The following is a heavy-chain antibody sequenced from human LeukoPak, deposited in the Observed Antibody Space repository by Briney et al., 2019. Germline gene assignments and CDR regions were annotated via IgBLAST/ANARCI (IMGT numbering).Heavy chain of an antibody. CDR3: AREHSGSSDY. CDR1: GYTLTGYD. V-gene: IGHV1-2*02. J-gene: IGHJ4*02. Sequence: PSVKVSCKASGYTLTGYDMHSVRQAPGQGLEGMGWMNPNSSGANYAKKLHARVTMTRHISSRTANLAVSRLRSDATAVYYCAREHSGSSDYWGQGTLVTVSS. D-gene: IGHD1-26*01. CDR2: MNPNSSGA.